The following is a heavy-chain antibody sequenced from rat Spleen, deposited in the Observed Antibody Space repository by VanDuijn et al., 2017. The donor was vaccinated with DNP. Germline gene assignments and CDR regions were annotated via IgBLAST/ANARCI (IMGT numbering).Heavy chain of an antibody. CDR2: MWRDGDT. V-gene: IGHV2-32*01. CDR1: GFSLTSYH. J-gene: IGHJ4*01. Sequence: QVQLKESGPGLVQPSQTLSLTCTVSGFSLTSYHVHWVRQPPGKGLEWMGVMWRDGDTSYNSALKSRLSISRDTSKSQVFLKMSSLQTEDTATYYCARGRERVMDAWGQGASVTVSS. CDR3: ARGRERVMDA.